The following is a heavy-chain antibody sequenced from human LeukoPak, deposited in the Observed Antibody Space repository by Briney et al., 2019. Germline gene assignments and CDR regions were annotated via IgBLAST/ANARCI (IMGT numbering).Heavy chain of an antibody. V-gene: IGHV4-38-2*02. D-gene: IGHD3/OR15-3a*01. Sequence: PSETLSLTYVVSGYYISSGYHWGWIRQPPGEGLEWIESVDRSGTTYYDPSFKSRVTISVDTSKHQISLKVRSVTTADTAMYYCAREDWVFDDWGQRIPVTVSS. J-gene: IGHJ4*02. CDR1: GYYISSGYH. CDR2: VDRSGTT. CDR3: AREDWVFDD.